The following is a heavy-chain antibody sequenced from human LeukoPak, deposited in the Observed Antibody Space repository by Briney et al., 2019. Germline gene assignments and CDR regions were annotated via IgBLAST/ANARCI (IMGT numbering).Heavy chain of an antibody. V-gene: IGHV4-39*07. CDR1: GGSLSSSCYY. CDR3: ARDLFGSTAAGTFPARDNWFDR. CDR2: IYYSGST. J-gene: IGHJ5*02. D-gene: IGHD6-13*01. Sequence: PSETLSLSCTVSGGSLSSSCYYWGWIRQPPGKGLEWIGSIYYSGSTYYNPSLKSRVTMSVDTSKNQFSLKLSTVTAADTAVYYCARDLFGSTAAGTFPARDNWFDRWGQGTLVTVSS.